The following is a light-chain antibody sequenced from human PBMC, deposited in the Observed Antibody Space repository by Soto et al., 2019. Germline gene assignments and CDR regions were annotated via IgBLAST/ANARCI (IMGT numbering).Light chain of an antibody. CDR1: QSVTGNY. J-gene: IGKJ1*01. CDR2: GAS. V-gene: IGKV3-20*01. Sequence: EVVLTRAPGTMSLDPGERATLSSGASQSVTGNYLAWYQQKPGQAPRLLIFGASTRATGIPDRFSGSGSGTDFTLTISRLEPEDFAVYYCQHYYTSYTSFGQGTKVDIK. CDR3: QHYYTSYTS.